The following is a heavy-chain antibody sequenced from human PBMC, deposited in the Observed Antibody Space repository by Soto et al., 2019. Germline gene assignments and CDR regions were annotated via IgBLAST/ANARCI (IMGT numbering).Heavy chain of an antibody. CDR1: GDSVSSNSAA. J-gene: IGHJ6*03. Sequence: QTLSLTCAISGDSVSSNSAAWNWIRLSPSRGLEWLARTYYRSRWYNDYAVSVRGRITVNPDTSKNQFSLQLTSVTPEDTAVYYCAGTTSHQWYYMDVWGKGTTVTVSS. V-gene: IGHV6-1*01. D-gene: IGHD1-7*01. CDR3: AGTTSHQWYYMDV. CDR2: TYYRSRWYN.